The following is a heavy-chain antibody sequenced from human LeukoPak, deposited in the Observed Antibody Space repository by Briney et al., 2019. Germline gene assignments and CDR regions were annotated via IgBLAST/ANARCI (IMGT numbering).Heavy chain of an antibody. CDR3: ARAPEQLALYY. J-gene: IGHJ4*02. D-gene: IGHD6-6*01. CDR1: GFTFSSYA. V-gene: IGHV3-30-3*01. CDR2: ISYDGSNK. Sequence: GRSLRLSCAASGFTFSSYAMHWVRQAPGKGLEWVAVISYDGSNKYYADSVKGRFTISRDNSKNTLYLQMNSLIAEDTAVYYCARAPEQLALYYWGQGTLVTVSS.